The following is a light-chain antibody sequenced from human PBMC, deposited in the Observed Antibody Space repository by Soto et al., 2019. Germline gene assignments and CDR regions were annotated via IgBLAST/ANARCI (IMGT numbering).Light chain of an antibody. CDR1: QSVSSSY. CDR3: KQLGAWPPLP. Sequence: GNVSLSGEERATRCCRAIQSVSSSYLAWYQQKPGQAPRLLIYGASSRATGIPDRFSGSGSGTDFILTVSSLEPEYFAVYNCKQLGAWPPLPVGGGTKVDIK. J-gene: IGKJ4*01. CDR2: GAS. V-gene: IGKV3-20*01.